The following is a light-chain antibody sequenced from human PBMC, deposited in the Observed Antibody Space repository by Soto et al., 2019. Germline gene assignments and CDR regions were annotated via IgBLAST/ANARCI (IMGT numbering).Light chain of an antibody. CDR3: CSYGGTTTLYV. J-gene: IGLJ1*01. V-gene: IGLV2-23*02. CDR2: DVS. CDR1: GSDVGNNSL. Sequence: QSALTQPAAVSGSPGQSITISCSGTGSDVGNNSLVSWYQQHPGKAPKVMIYDVSKRPSGVSNRFSGSKSGNTASLTISGLQAEDEADYYCCSYGGTTTLYVFGTGTKVTVL.